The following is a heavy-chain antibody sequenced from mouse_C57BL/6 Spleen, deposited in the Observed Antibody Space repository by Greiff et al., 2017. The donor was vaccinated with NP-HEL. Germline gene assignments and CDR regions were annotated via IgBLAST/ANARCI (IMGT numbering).Heavy chain of an antibody. J-gene: IGHJ2*01. CDR2: INPSNGGT. Sequence: QVQLQQSGTELVKPGASVKLSCKASGYTFTSYWMHWVKQRPGQGLEWLGNINPSNGGTNYNEKFKSKATLTVDKSSSTAYMQLSSLTSEDSAVYYCARWGAQATSLDYWGQGTTLTVSS. CDR3: ARWGAQATSLDY. D-gene: IGHD3-2*02. V-gene: IGHV1-53*01. CDR1: GYTFTSYW.